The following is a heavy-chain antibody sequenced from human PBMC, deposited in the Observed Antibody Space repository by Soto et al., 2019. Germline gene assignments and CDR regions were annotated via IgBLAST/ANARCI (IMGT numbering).Heavy chain of an antibody. CDR2: IYYSGST. J-gene: IGHJ4*02. CDR3: ARAKYGTALR. V-gene: IGHV4-59*01. D-gene: IGHD1-1*01. Sequence: PCETLSLTCTVSGGSISSYYWSWIRQPPGKGLEWIGYIYYSGSTNYNPSLKSRVTISVDTSKNQFSLKLSSVTAADTAVYYCARAKYGTALRWGQGTLVTVSS. CDR1: GGSISSYY.